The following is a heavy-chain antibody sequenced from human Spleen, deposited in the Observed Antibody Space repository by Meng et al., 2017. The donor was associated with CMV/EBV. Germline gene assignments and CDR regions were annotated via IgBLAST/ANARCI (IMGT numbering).Heavy chain of an antibody. J-gene: IGHJ5*02. D-gene: IGHD1-26*01. CDR3: ARGREQSSGYRDP. CDR1: GFTFSDYY. Sequence: GESLKISCAASGFTFSDYYMSWIRQAPGKGLEWVSYISRSGSTIYYADSVKGRFTISRDNAKNSLYLQMNSLRAEDTAVYYCARGREQSSGYRDPWGQGTLVTVSS. CDR2: ISRSGSTI. V-gene: IGHV3-11*04.